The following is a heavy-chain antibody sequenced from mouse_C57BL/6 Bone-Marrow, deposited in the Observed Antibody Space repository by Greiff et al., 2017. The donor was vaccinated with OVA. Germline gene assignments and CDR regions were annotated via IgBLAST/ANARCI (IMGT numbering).Heavy chain of an antibody. V-gene: IGHV1-74*01. J-gene: IGHJ2*01. CDR3: EISPYDYGSND. Sequence: QVQLQQPGAELVKPGASVKVSCKASGYTFTSYWMNWVKQRPGQGLEWIGGIHPSDSDTYSNQKFKGKAPLTVDKSSSTAYMERSSLTSEDSAVYSGEISPYDYGSNDCGQGTALTVS. CDR2: IHPSDSDT. CDR1: GYTFTSYW. D-gene: IGHD1-1*01.